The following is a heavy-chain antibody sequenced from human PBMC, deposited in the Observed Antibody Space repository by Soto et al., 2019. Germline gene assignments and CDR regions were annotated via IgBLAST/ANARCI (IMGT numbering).Heavy chain of an antibody. CDR3: AKDISQYSSSWPDAFDI. V-gene: IGHV3-9*01. CDR1: GFTFDDYA. J-gene: IGHJ3*02. D-gene: IGHD6-13*01. CDR2: ISWNSGSI. Sequence: GGSLRLSCAASGFTFDDYAMHWVRQAPGKGLEWVSGISWNSGSIGYADSVKGRFTISRDNAKNSLYLQMNSLRAEDTALYYCAKDISQYSSSWPDAFDIWGQGTMVTVSS.